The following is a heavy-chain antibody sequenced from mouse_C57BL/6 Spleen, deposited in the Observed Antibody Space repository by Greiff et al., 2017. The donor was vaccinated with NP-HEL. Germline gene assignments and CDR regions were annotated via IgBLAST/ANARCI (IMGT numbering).Heavy chain of an antibody. CDR1: GYSITSGYY. CDR2: ISYDGSN. D-gene: IGHD1-1*01. J-gene: IGHJ2*01. Sequence: EVQLQESGPGLVKPSQSLSLTCSVTGYSITSGYYWNWIRQFPGNKLEWMGYISYDGSNNYNPSLKNRISITRDTSKNQFFLKLNSVTTEDTATYYCARKEDYYPYYFDYWGQGTTLTVSS. CDR3: ARKEDYYPYYFDY. V-gene: IGHV3-6*01.